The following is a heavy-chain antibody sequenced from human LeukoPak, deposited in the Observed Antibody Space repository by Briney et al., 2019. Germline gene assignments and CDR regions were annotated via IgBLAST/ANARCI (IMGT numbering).Heavy chain of an antibody. CDR2: ISYDGSNK. Sequence: GGSLRLSCAASGFTFSSYAMHWVRQAPGKGLEWVAVISYDGSNKYYADSVKGRFTISRDNSKNTLYLQMNSLRAEDTAVYYCARDWYGRSPFDYWGQGTLVTVSS. J-gene: IGHJ4*02. CDR3: ARDWYGRSPFDY. D-gene: IGHD6-13*01. CDR1: GFTFSSYA. V-gene: IGHV3-30-3*01.